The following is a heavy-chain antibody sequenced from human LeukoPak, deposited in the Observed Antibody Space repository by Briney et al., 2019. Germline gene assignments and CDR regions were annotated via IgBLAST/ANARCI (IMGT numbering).Heavy chain of an antibody. CDR3: ARSSMGSGWYDVDY. D-gene: IGHD6-19*01. CDR1: GGSIRSSYYY. J-gene: IGHJ4*02. Sequence: SETLSLTCTVSGGSIRSSYYYWGWIRQPPGKGLEWIGSIYDSGSTYYNPSLKSRVTISVDTSKNQFSLKLNSVTAADTAVYYCARSSMGSGWYDVDYWGQGTLVSVSS. V-gene: IGHV4-39*01. CDR2: IYDSGST.